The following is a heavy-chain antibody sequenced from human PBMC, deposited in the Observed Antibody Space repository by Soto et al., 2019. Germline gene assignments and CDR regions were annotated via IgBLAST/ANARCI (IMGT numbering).Heavy chain of an antibody. CDR2: IRFDGRNE. CDR3: ARDGIGGTVFRGYLDY. Sequence: GGSLRLSCAVPGGIFHGYGMHWVRQAPGKGLEWVAIIRFDGRNEEYADSVKGRFTISRDNSKNTLYLQMNTLGAEDTAVYYCARDGIGGTVFRGYLDYWGRGTVVTVSS. D-gene: IGHD1-7*01. V-gene: IGHV3-33*01. CDR1: GGIFHGYG. J-gene: IGHJ4*02.